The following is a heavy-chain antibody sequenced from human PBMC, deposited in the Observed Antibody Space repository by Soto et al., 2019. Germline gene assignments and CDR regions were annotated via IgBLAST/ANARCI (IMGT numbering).Heavy chain of an antibody. Sequence: QVQLVQSGAEVKKPGASVKVSCKASGYTFTSYGISWVRQAPGQGLEWMGWISAYNGNTNYAQKLQGRVTMTTDTSPSTAYVGLRGFSSGDTAVYYCARGVKQPDRRAMCIDVCCQGTTDTVCS. D-gene: IGHD1-1*01. CDR3: ARGVKQPDRRAMCIDV. J-gene: IGHJ6*02. CDR1: GYTFTSYG. V-gene: IGHV1-18*01. CDR2: ISAYNGNT.